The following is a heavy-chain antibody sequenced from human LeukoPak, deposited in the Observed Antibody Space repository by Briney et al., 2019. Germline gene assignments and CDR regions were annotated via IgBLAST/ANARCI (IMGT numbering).Heavy chain of an antibody. J-gene: IGHJ4*02. V-gene: IGHV3-7*01. CDR1: GFIFNKYG. CDR2: INQDGSAR. Sequence: GRSLRLSCAASGFIFNKYGMHWVRQAPGKGLEWVANINQDGSARYYVDSVKGRFTISRDNAKNSLSLQMDSLRAGDTAIYYCATGGARHYYSGYWGQGTLVTVSS. CDR3: ATGGARHYYSGY. D-gene: IGHD3-10*01.